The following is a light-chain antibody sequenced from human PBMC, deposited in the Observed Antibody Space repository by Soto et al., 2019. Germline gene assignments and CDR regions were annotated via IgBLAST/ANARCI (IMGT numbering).Light chain of an antibody. CDR3: RSYTSSSPYV. CDR2: EVS. CDR1: SSDVGGYNY. V-gene: IGLV2-14*01. Sequence: QSALTQPASVSGSPGQSITISCTGTSSDVGGYNYVSWYQQHPGKAPKLMIYEVSNRPSGVSNRFSGSKSGNTASLTISWLKAEDEADYYCRSYTSSSPYVFGTGTKLTVL. J-gene: IGLJ1*01.